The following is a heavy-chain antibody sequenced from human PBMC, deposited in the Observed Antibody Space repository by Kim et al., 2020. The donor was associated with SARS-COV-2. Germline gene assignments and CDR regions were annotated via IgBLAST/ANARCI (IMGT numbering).Heavy chain of an antibody. Sequence: ASVKVSCKASGYTFTSYYMHWVRQAPGQGLEWMGIINPSGGSTSYAQKFQGRVTMTRDTSTSTVYMELSSLRSEDTAVYYCARWGKMGFGELYDAFDIWGQGTMVTVSS. D-gene: IGHD3-10*01. CDR2: INPSGGST. V-gene: IGHV1-46*01. CDR3: ARWGKMGFGELYDAFDI. J-gene: IGHJ3*02. CDR1: GYTFTSYY.